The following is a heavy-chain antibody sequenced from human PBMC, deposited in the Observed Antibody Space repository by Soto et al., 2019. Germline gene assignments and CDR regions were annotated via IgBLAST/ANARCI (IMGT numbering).Heavy chain of an antibody. CDR1: GGTFSSYA. Sequence: GASVKVSCKASGGTFSSYAISWVRQAPGQGLEWMGGIIPIFGTANYAQKFQGRVTITADESTSTAYTELSSLRSEDTAVYYCARVHPTSHAFDIWGQGTMVTVSS. CDR2: IIPIFGTA. CDR3: ARVHPTSHAFDI. J-gene: IGHJ3*02. V-gene: IGHV1-69*13.